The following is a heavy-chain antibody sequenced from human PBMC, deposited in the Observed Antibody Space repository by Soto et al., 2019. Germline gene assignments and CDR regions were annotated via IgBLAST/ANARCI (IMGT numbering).Heavy chain of an antibody. CDR1: GFTVSSNY. D-gene: IGHD3-9*01. V-gene: IGHV3-53*01. CDR2: IYSGGST. Sequence: GGSLRLSCAASGFTVSSNYMSWVRQAPGKGLEWVSVIYSGGSTYYADSVKGRFTISRDNSKNTLYLQMNSLRAEDTAVYYCARVDHRGYFAILTDYWGQGTLVTVSS. CDR3: ARVDHRGYFAILTDY. J-gene: IGHJ4*02.